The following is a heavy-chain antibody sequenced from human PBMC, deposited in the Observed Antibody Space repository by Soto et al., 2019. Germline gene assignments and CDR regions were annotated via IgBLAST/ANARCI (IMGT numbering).Heavy chain of an antibody. Sequence: EVQLVESGGGLDQPGGPLRLSCAASGFQFGNYGMNWARQAPGRGLKWGTHINAPGETKSYSDSVKGRFTISRDDAKNSLYLQMNSLTADDTAIYYCARDPEGINDFDYWGQGTLVTVSS. J-gene: IGHJ4*02. CDR3: ARDPEGINDFDY. D-gene: IGHD2-21*01. CDR1: GFQFGNYG. V-gene: IGHV3-48*04. CDR2: INAPGETK.